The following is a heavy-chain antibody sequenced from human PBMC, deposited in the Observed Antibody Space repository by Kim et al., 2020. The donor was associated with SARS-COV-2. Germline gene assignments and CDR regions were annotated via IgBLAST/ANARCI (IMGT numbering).Heavy chain of an antibody. CDR3: ARRGIYYDSSGYTPSGAFDI. CDR2: INAGNGNT. Sequence: ASVKVSCKASGYTFTSYAMHWVRQAPGQRLEWMGWINAGNGNTKYSQKFQGRVTITRDTSASTAYMELSSLRSEDTAVYYCARRGIYYDSSGYTPSGAFDIWGQGTMVTVSS. CDR1: GYTFTSYA. J-gene: IGHJ3*02. D-gene: IGHD3-22*01. V-gene: IGHV1-3*01.